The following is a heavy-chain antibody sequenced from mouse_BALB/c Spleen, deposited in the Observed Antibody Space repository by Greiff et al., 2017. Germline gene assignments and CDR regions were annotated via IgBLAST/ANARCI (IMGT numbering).Heavy chain of an antibody. V-gene: IGHV5-6-5*01. Sequence: EVMLVESGGGLVKPGGSLKLSCAASGFTFSSYAMSWVRQTPEKRLEWVASISSGGSTYYPDSVKGRFTISRDNARNILYLQMSSLRSEDTAMYYCARGFSSYWYFDVWGAGTTVTVSS. J-gene: IGHJ1*01. CDR1: GFTFSSYA. CDR3: ARGFSSYWYFDV. D-gene: IGHD1-1*01. CDR2: ISSGGST.